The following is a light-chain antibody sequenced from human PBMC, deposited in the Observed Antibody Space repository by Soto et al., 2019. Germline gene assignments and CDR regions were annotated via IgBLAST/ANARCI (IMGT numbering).Light chain of an antibody. CDR2: GAS. CDR1: QSISSN. V-gene: IGKV3-15*01. CDR3: QQYKNWPS. J-gene: IGKJ4*01. Sequence: IVMTQSPGTLSVSPGERAILSCRASQSISSNLAWYQQKPGQAPRLLIFGASTRATGIPRRFSGSGSGTEFTLTISSLQSEDFAIYFCQQYKNWPSFGGGTKVDIK.